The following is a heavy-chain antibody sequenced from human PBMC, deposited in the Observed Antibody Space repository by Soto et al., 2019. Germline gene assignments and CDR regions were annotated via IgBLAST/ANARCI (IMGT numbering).Heavy chain of an antibody. CDR2: ISASDGET. J-gene: IGHJ4*02. D-gene: IGHD1-1*01. V-gene: IGHV1-18*01. Sequence: QVQLVQSGAEVTKPGASVKVSCKASGYPFTSYGVSWVRQAPGQGLEWIGWISASDGETHSAQKFQGRVTMNTDTSTTTAYLDLRSLTSDDTAVYYCVRDPRWQQLEFDFWGQGTLVTVSS. CDR1: GYPFTSYG. CDR3: VRDPRWQQLEFDF.